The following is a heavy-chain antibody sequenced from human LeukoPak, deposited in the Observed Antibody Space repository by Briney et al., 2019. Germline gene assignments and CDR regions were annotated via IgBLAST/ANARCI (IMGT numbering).Heavy chain of an antibody. V-gene: IGHV4-61*02. CDR3: ARVEHYYDSSGYYLGAFDI. Sequence: PSETLSLTCTVSGGSISSGSYYWSWIRQPAGKGLEWIGRIYTSGSTNYNPSLKSRVTISVDTSKNQFSLKLSSVTAADTAVYYCARVEHYYDSSGYYLGAFDIRGQGTMVTVSS. D-gene: IGHD3-22*01. CDR1: GGSISSGSYY. J-gene: IGHJ3*02. CDR2: IYTSGST.